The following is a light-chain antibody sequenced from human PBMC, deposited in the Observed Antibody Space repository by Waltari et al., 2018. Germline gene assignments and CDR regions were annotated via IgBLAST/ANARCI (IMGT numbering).Light chain of an antibody. V-gene: IGKV4-1*01. CDR3: QQYYSTPLT. Sequence: DIVMTQSPDSLAVSLGERATINCKSSQSVLYSSNNKNYFAWYQQKPGQPPKLLIYWASTRESGVPDRFSGSGSGTDFTRTISSLQAEDVAVYYCQQYYSTPLTFGGGTKVEIK. J-gene: IGKJ4*01. CDR1: QSVLYSSNNKNY. CDR2: WAS.